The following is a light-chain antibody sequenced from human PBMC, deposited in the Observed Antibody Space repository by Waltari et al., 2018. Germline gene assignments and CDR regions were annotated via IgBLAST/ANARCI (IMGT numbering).Light chain of an antibody. CDR2: GST. CDR3: QSYDTSLSVV. V-gene: IGLV1-40*01. Sequence: QSVLTQPPSASGAPGQRVTISCTGSGPNLRSGQDFHWYQHLPRTAPKLLIYGSTSRPLGVPARFFGSTSGTSASLAITGLQAEDEADYYCQSYDTSLSVVFGGGTKLTVL. CDR1: GPNLRSGQD. J-gene: IGLJ3*02.